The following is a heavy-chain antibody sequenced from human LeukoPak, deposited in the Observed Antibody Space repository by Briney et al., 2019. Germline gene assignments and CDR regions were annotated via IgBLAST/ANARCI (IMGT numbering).Heavy chain of an antibody. D-gene: IGHD3-10*01. V-gene: IGHV1-2*02. CDR3: ARDVYYYGSGPTGDY. CDR2: INPNSGGT. J-gene: IGHJ4*02. CDR1: GYTFTGYY. Sequence: RASVKVSCKASGYTFTGYYMHWVRQAPGQGLEWMGWINPNSGGTNYAQKFQGRVAMTRDTSISTAYMELSRLRSDDTAVYYCARDVYYYGSGPTGDYWGQGTLVTVSS.